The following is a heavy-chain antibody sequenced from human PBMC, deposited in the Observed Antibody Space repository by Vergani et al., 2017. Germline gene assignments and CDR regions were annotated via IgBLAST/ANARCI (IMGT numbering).Heavy chain of an antibody. J-gene: IGHJ4*02. CDR1: GGSISSGSYS. D-gene: IGHD3-10*01. Sequence: QVQLQESGPGLVKPSQTLSLTCTVPGGSISSGSYSWSWIRQPAGKGVEWIGRIYTSGSTNYNPSLKSRVTIAVDTSKKQFSLKLGSVTAADTAVYYCARDQSGSGDFDYWGQGTLVTVSS. CDR2: IYTSGST. CDR3: ARDQSGSGDFDY. V-gene: IGHV4-61*02.